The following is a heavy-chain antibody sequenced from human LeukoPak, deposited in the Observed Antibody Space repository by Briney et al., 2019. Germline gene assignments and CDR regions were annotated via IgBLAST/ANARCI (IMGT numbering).Heavy chain of an antibody. CDR3: ARARVVTKWIDY. Sequence: GGSLRLSCAVSGFTFSSYAMHWVRQAPGKGLEWVANIKQDGSEKYYVDSVKGRFTISRDNAKNSLYLHMNSLRAEDTAVYYCARARVVTKWIDYWGQGTLVTVSS. D-gene: IGHD2-21*02. V-gene: IGHV3-7*03. CDR2: IKQDGSEK. J-gene: IGHJ4*02. CDR1: GFTFSSYA.